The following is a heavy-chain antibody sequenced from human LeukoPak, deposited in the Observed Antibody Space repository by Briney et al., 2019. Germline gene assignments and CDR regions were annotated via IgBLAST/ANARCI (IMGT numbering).Heavy chain of an antibody. Sequence: PSETLSLTCTVSGGSISSSSYYWGWIRQPPGKGLEWIGSIYYSGSTYYNPSLKSRVTISVDTSKNQFSLKLSSVTAADTAVYYCARLEMREGPEDCWGQGTLVTVSS. V-gene: IGHV4-39*01. CDR3: ARLEMREGPEDC. D-gene: IGHD5-24*01. J-gene: IGHJ4*02. CDR1: GGSISSSSYY. CDR2: IYYSGST.